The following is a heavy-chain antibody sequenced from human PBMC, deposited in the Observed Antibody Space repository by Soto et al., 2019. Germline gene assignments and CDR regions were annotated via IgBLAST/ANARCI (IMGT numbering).Heavy chain of an antibody. CDR2: ISPYDGYT. CDR3: ARGGYYDSSGAPNYYFYGMNV. Sequence: QVQLVQSGAEVKKPGASVKVSCKASGYTFASYGINWVRQAPGQGLEWLGWISPYDGYTHYAQSLHGRVSMNTDPSTRTAYMELRSLRSDDTAMYYCARGGYYDSSGAPNYYFYGMNVWGQGTTVTVSS. CDR1: GYTFASYG. J-gene: IGHJ6*02. V-gene: IGHV1-18*01. D-gene: IGHD3-22*01.